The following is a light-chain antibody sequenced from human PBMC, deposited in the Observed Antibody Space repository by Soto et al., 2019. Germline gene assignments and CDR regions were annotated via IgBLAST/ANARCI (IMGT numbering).Light chain of an antibody. J-gene: IGKJ1*01. CDR3: QQYASSRT. V-gene: IGKV3-20*01. CDR1: QSVSNSY. Sequence: EIVLTQSPGTLSLSPGERATLSCRASQSVSNSYLAWYQQKPGQAPRLLIYAASSRATGIPDRFSGSGSGTDFTLTISGLEPEDFAMYYCQQYASSRTFGQGTKVEIK. CDR2: AAS.